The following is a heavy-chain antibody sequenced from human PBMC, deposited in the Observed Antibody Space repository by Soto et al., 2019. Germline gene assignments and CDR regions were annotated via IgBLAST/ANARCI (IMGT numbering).Heavy chain of an antibody. J-gene: IGHJ4*02. Sequence: SVKVSCKASGGTFSSYAISWVRQAPGQGLEWMGGTIPIFGTANYAQKFQGRVTITADESTSTAYMELSSLRSEDTAVYYCARGGPYGDYLFDYWGQGTLVTVSS. CDR3: ARGGPYGDYLFDY. CDR1: GGTFSSYA. V-gene: IGHV1-69*13. CDR2: TIPIFGTA. D-gene: IGHD4-17*01.